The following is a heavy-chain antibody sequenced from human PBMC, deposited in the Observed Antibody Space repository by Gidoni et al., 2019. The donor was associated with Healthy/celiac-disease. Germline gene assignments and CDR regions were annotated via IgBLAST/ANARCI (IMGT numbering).Heavy chain of an antibody. CDR2: IKQDGSEK. J-gene: IGHJ5*02. Sequence: EVQLVESGGGLVQPGGSLRLSCAASGVTFSSYWMSWVRQAPGKGLEWVANIKQDGSEKYYVDSVKGRFTISRDNAKNSLYLQMNSLRAEDTAVYYCARVGDSGWFDPWGQGTLVTVSS. CDR1: GVTFSSYW. V-gene: IGHV3-7*01. CDR3: ARVGDSGWFDP. D-gene: IGHD4-17*01.